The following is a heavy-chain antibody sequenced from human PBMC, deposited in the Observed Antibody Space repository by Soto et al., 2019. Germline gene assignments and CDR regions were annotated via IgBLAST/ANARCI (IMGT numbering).Heavy chain of an antibody. J-gene: IGHJ5*02. D-gene: IGHD6-13*01. CDR3: ARHLAVSGTFNWFDP. V-gene: IGHV4-61*08. Sequence: SETLSLTCTVSGGSVRSGDCYWSWIRQPPGKGLEWIGNIYYSGTIDYSPSLKSRVTISVDASKNQFSLKLSSVTAADTAVYYCARHLAVSGTFNWFDPWGQGTLVTVSS. CDR2: IYYSGTI. CDR1: GGSVRSGDCY.